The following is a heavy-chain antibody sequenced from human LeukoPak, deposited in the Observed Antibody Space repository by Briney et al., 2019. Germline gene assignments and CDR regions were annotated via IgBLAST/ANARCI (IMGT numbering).Heavy chain of an antibody. D-gene: IGHD5-18*01. CDR1: GGSFSSTSYN. CDR2: FYYSGST. Sequence: KPSETLSLTCTVSGGSFSSTSYNWGWIRQPPGKALEWIGNFYYSGSTYYNPSLKSRVTISGDTSMKQLSLKVTSVTAADTAVYYCARGRKRGYSYGYYDYWGQGTLVTVSS. V-gene: IGHV4-39*01. CDR3: ARGRKRGYSYGYYDY. J-gene: IGHJ4*02.